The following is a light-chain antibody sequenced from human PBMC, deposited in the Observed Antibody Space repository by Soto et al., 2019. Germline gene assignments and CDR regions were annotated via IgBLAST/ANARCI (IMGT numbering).Light chain of an antibody. CDR3: QQYNSWLWT. Sequence: IVLTQSPATLSFTPRERATLSCRASQSIGYSLAWYQEKPGQAPRLLIYGASTRATGIPARFSGSGSGTEFTLIISSLQSEDSAVYYCQQYNSWLWTSAQRAKVDI. CDR1: QSIGYS. CDR2: GAS. J-gene: IGKJ1*01. V-gene: IGKV3-15*01.